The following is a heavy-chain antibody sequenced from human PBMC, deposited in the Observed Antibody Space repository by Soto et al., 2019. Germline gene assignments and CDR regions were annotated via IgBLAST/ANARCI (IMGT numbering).Heavy chain of an antibody. CDR3: ARDRQLAGGMVSYYYGMDV. Sequence: QPVGSLRLSCAASGFTVSSNYMSWVRQAPGKGLEWVSVIYSGGSTYYADSVKGRFTISRDNSKNTLYLQMKSLRAEDTAVYYCARDRQLAGGMVSYYYGMDVWGQGTTVTVSS. V-gene: IGHV3-53*01. J-gene: IGHJ6*02. CDR2: IYSGGST. D-gene: IGHD6-6*01. CDR1: GFTVSSNY.